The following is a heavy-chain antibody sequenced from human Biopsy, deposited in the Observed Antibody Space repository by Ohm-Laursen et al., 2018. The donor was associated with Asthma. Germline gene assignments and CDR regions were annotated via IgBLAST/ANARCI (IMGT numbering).Heavy chain of an antibody. CDR3: ARTYYDFLTGQVIDAFAI. CDR1: GYTFISYA. CDR2: INAGNGNT. J-gene: IGHJ3*02. D-gene: IGHD3-9*01. V-gene: IGHV1-3*01. Sequence: GSSVKVSCKASGYTFISYAIHWVRQAPGQRLEWMGWINAGNGNTKYSQKFQGRVTITRDTSASTAYMELSSLRSEDTAVYYCARTYYDFLTGQVIDAFAIWGQGTMVIVSS.